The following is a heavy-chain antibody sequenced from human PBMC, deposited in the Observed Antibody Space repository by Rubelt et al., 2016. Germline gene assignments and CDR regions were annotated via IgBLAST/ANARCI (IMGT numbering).Heavy chain of an antibody. V-gene: IGHV3-74*01. J-gene: IGHJ4*02. Sequence: PGKRLMWVSHINTDGSNTRYAESVMGRFTISRDNAKNSLYLQMNSLRAEDTAVYYCARGRYTYGYAFDYWGQGTLVTVSS. D-gene: IGHD5-18*01. CDR3: ARGRYTYGYAFDY. CDR2: INTDGSNT.